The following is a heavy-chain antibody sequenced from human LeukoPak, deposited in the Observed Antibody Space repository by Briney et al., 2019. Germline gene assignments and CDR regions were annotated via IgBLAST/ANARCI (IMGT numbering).Heavy chain of an antibody. J-gene: IGHJ5*02. CDR1: GGTFSSYA. D-gene: IGHD3-22*01. CDR2: IIPIFGTA. V-gene: IGHV1-69*13. CDR3: AKDRHYASNILGS. Sequence: ASVKVSCKASGGTFSSYAISWVRQAPGQGLEWMGGIIPIFGTANYAQKFQGRVTITADESTSTAYMELSSLRSEDTAVYYCAKDRHYASNILGSWGQGTLVTVSS.